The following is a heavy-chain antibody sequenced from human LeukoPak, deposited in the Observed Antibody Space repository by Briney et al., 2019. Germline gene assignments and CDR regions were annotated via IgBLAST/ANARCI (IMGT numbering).Heavy chain of an antibody. D-gene: IGHD3-10*01. V-gene: IGHV1-18*01. CDR1: GYTFTSYG. Sequence: GASVEVSCKASGYTFTSYGISWVRQAPGQGLEWMGWISAYNGNTNYAQKLQGRVTMTTDTSTSTAYMELRSLRSDDTAVYYRARERFPNRAPNWFDPWGQGTLVTVSS. J-gene: IGHJ5*02. CDR2: ISAYNGNT. CDR3: ARERFPNRAPNWFDP.